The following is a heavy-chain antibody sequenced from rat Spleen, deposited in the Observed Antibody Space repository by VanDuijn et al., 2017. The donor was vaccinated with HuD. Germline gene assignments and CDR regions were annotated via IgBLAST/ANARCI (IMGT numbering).Heavy chain of an antibody. J-gene: IGHJ2*01. CDR3: ARQGGGLY. D-gene: IGHD1-11*01. CDR2: ISYDGSST. CDR1: GFTFSDFY. Sequence: EVQLVESDGGLVQPGRSLKLSCAASGFTFSDFYMAWVRQAPATGLEWVATISYDGSSTYYRDSVKGRFTIYRDNAKSTLYLQMDSLRSEDTATYYCARQGGGLYWGQGVMVTVSS. V-gene: IGHV5-29*01.